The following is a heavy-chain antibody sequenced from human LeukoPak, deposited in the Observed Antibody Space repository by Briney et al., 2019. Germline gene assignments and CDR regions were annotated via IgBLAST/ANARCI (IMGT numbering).Heavy chain of an antibody. D-gene: IGHD4-23*01. V-gene: IGHV1-18*01. J-gene: IGHJ5*02. Sequence: ASVKVSCKASGYTFTSYGISWVRQAPGQGLEWMGWISAYNGNTNYAQKLQGRVTMTTDTSTSTAYMELRSLGSDDTAVYYCARDTDGGTTNWFDPWGQGTLVTASS. CDR2: ISAYNGNT. CDR1: GYTFTSYG. CDR3: ARDTDGGTTNWFDP.